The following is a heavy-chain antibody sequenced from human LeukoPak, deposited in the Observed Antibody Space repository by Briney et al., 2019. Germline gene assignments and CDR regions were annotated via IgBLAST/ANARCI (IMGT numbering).Heavy chain of an antibody. Sequence: ERSLRLSCAASGFTFSSYGMHWVRQAPGKGLEWVAVISYDGSNKYYADSVKGRFTISRDNSKDTLYLQMNSLRAEDTAVYYCAKVRWWRGYDAFDIWGQGTMVTVSS. CDR3: AKVRWWRGYDAFDI. J-gene: IGHJ3*02. CDR1: GFTFSSYG. CDR2: ISYDGSNK. D-gene: IGHD2-15*01. V-gene: IGHV3-30*18.